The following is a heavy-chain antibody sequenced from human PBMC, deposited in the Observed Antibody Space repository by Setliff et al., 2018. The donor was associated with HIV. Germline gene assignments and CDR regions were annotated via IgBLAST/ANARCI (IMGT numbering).Heavy chain of an antibody. D-gene: IGHD5-12*01. Sequence: SETLSLTCTVSAYSINYSYYWGWIRQPPGKGLEWIGSFYHGGRTHYNPSLKSRVTMSVDMSKNQVSLKLRSVTAADMAIYYCVREYSGVYPDFSFYIDVWGKGTTVTVSS. J-gene: IGHJ6*03. V-gene: IGHV4-38-2*02. CDR1: AYSINYSYY. CDR3: VREYSGVYPDFSFYIDV. CDR2: FYHGGRT.